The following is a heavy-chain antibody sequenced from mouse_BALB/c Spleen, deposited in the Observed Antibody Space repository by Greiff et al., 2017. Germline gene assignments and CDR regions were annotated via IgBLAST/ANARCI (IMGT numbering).Heavy chain of an antibody. Sequence: EVQLQESGGGLVQPGGSRKLSCAASGFTFSSFGMHWVRQAPEKGLEWVAYISSGSSTIYYADTVKGRFTISRDNPKNTLFLQMTSLRSEDTAMYYCARCYDGYYDAMDYWGQGTSVTVSS. CDR1: GFTFSSFG. CDR2: ISSGSSTI. J-gene: IGHJ4*01. D-gene: IGHD2-3*01. V-gene: IGHV5-17*02. CDR3: ARCYDGYYDAMDY.